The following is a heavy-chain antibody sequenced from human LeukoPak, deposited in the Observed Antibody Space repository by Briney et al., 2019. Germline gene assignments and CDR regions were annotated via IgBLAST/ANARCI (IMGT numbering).Heavy chain of an antibody. J-gene: IGHJ6*02. V-gene: IGHV4-30-4*08. CDR1: GGSINSGAYY. CDR2: IYYSGSA. D-gene: IGHD2-2*01. Sequence: SETLSLTCTVSGGSINSGAYYWNWIRQHPGKGLEWLGYIYYSGSAYYNPSLKSRVTISIDTSKNQLSLKLSSVTAADTAVYYCARHRYCSSTSCYSYYYYGMDVWGQGTTVTVSS. CDR3: ARHRYCSSTSCYSYYYYGMDV.